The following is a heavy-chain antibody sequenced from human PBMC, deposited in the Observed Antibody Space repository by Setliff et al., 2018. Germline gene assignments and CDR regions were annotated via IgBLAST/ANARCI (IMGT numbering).Heavy chain of an antibody. CDR1: GYTLTRHD. J-gene: IGHJ5*02. CDR2: ISTNNGNP. Sequence: RASVKVSCKASGYTLTRHDLNWVRQAPGQGLEWMGWISTNNGNPTYAQGFTGRFVFSLDTSLNTAYLQISSLEAEDTAVYYCARRPGAIATGGWFDPWGQGTLVTVSS. D-gene: IGHD2-21*01. V-gene: IGHV7-4-1*02. CDR3: ARRPGAIATGGWFDP.